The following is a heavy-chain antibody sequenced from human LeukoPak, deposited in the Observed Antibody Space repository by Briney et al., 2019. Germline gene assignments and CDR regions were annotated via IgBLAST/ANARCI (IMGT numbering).Heavy chain of an antibody. CDR3: ARDMGYGSGSSGMDV. CDR1: GFTFNSYA. J-gene: IGHJ6*02. Sequence: PGRSLRLSCAASGFTFNSYATHWVRQAPGKGLEWVAVTSSDGSTKYYADSVKGRFTISRDNSKNTLYLQMNSLRAEDTAVYYCARDMGYGSGSSGMDVWGQGTTVTVSS. CDR2: TSSDGSTK. V-gene: IGHV3-30*04. D-gene: IGHD3-10*01.